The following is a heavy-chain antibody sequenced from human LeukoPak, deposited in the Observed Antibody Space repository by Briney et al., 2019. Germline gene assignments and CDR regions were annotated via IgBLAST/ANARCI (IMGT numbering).Heavy chain of an antibody. CDR2: IKQDGSEK. CDR1: GFTFSSYA. J-gene: IGHJ4*02. Sequence: TGGSLRLSCAASGFTFSSYAMSWVRQAPGKGLEWVANIKQDGSEKYYVDSVKGRFTISRDNAKNSLFLQMNSLRAEDTAVYYCARGEYYYDGGYWGQGTLVTVSS. CDR3: ARGEYYYDGGY. V-gene: IGHV3-7*04. D-gene: IGHD3-22*01.